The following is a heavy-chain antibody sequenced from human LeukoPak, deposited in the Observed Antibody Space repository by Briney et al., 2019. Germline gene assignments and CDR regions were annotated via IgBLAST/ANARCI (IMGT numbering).Heavy chain of an antibody. V-gene: IGHV3-7*05. J-gene: IGHJ4*02. D-gene: IGHD6-13*01. CDR3: AREIGSAARGR. CDR2: IKEDGSEK. Sequence: PGGSLRHSCTTSGFTFDSYWMSWVRQAPGKGLEWVANIKEDGSEKYYVDSVKGRFTISRDNAKNSVYLQMNSLRAEDTAVYYCAREIGSAARGRWGQGTLVIVS. CDR1: GFTFDSYW.